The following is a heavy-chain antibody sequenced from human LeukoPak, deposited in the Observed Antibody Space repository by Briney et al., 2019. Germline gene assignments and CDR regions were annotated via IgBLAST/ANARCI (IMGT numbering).Heavy chain of an antibody. Sequence: PSETLSLTCTVSGASLTSTDYFWNSVRQPAGKGLEWVGRIYASGNTDYNPSLKSRVTMSLDTSKNQFSLNMNSVTAADSAVYFCARYREGYNYVPHALNIWGQGTVVTVS. J-gene: IGHJ3*02. CDR2: IYASGNT. CDR3: ARYREGYNYVPHALNI. CDR1: GASLTSTDYF. D-gene: IGHD5-24*01. V-gene: IGHV4-61*02.